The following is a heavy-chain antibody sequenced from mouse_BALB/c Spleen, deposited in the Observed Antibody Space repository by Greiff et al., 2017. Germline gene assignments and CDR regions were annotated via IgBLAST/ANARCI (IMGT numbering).Heavy chain of an antibody. J-gene: IGHJ2*01. CDR3: AREGQLGALDY. CDR2: ISNGGGST. CDR1: GFTFSSYT. Sequence: EVQLVESGGGLVKPGGSLKLSCAASGFTFSSYTMSWVRQTPEKRLEWVAYISNGGGSTYYPDTVKGRFTISRDNAKNTLYLQMSSLKSEDTAMYYCAREGQLGALDYWGQGTTLTVSS. V-gene: IGHV5-12-2*01.